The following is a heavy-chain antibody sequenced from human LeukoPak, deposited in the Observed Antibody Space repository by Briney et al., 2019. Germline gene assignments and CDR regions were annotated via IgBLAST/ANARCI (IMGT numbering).Heavy chain of an antibody. CDR2: IYHSGST. CDR3: ARVRRYYDSSGYYSDAFDI. Sequence: SETLSLTCAVSGGSISSGGYSWSWIRQPPGKGPEWIGYIYHSGSTYYNPSLKSRVTISVDRSKNQFSLKLSSVTAADTAVYYCARVRRYYDSSGYYSDAFDIWGQGTMVTVSS. J-gene: IGHJ3*02. V-gene: IGHV4-30-2*01. CDR1: GGSISSGGYS. D-gene: IGHD3-22*01.